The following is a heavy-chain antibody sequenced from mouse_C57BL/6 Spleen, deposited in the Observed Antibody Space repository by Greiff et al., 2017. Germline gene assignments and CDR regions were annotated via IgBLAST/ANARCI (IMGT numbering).Heavy chain of an antibody. CDR1: GYTFTDYN. CDR3: AREGYYPFAD. CDR2: INPNNGGT. J-gene: IGHJ3*01. D-gene: IGHD1-1*01. Sequence: EVMLVESGPELVKPGASVKIPCKASGYTFTDYNMDWVKQSHGKSLEWIGDINPNNGGTIYNQKFKGKATLTVDKSSSTAYMELRSLTSEDTAVYYCAREGYYPFADWGQGTLVTVSA. V-gene: IGHV1-18*01.